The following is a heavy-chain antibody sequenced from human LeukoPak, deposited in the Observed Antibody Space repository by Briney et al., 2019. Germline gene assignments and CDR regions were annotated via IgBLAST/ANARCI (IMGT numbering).Heavy chain of an antibody. J-gene: IGHJ4*02. V-gene: IGHV3-48*01. CDR1: GFTFSSYS. D-gene: IGHD1-26*01. CDR3: ARSKWELLWCDY. Sequence: PGGSLRLSCAASGFTFSSYSMNWVRQAPGKGLEWVSYISSSSSTIYYADSVKGRFTISRDNAKNSLYLQMNSLRAEDTAVYYCARSKWELLWCDYWGQGTLSPSPQ. CDR2: ISSSSSTI.